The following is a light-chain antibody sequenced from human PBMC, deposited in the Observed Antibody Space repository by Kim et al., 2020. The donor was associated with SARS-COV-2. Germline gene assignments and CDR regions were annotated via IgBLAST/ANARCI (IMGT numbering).Light chain of an antibody. CDR1: SSDVGGYNY. V-gene: IGLV2-8*01. Sequence: QSALTQPPSVSGSPGQSVTISCTGTSSDVGGYNYVSWYQQHPGKAPKLMIYEVSKRPSGVTDRFSGSKSGNTASLTVSGLQAEDEADYYCTSYAGSSNWVFGGGTQLTVL. CDR3: TSYAGSSNWV. CDR2: EVS. J-gene: IGLJ3*02.